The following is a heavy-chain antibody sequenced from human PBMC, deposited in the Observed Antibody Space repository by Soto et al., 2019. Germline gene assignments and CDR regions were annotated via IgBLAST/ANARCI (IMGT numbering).Heavy chain of an antibody. Sequence: PGGSLRLSCAASGFTFSNYAMNWFRQAPGKGLEWVSAISGGGSRTYYADSVKGRFIISRDNSKNTLYLQMNSLRAEDTAVYYCAKPEHLLSWGHGPDYWGQGTVVTVFS. CDR3: AKPEHLLSWGHGPDY. CDR1: GFTFSNYA. D-gene: IGHD3-16*01. CDR2: ISGGGSRT. J-gene: IGHJ4*02. V-gene: IGHV3-23*01.